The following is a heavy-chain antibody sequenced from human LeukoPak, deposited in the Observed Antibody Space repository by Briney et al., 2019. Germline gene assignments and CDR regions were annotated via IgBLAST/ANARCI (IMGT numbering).Heavy chain of an antibody. CDR1: GYTFTSYG. CDR3: ARDNSLEDMAWWFDP. V-gene: IGHV1-46*01. CDR2: INPSGNMA. Sequence: ASVKVSCKASGYTFTSYGISWVRQAPGQGLEWMGLINPSGNMAWSAQKFQGRVTLTRDMSTTTDYMELSSLRSEDTAVYYCARDNSLEDMAWWFDPWGQGTLVIVSS. D-gene: IGHD5-24*01. J-gene: IGHJ5*02.